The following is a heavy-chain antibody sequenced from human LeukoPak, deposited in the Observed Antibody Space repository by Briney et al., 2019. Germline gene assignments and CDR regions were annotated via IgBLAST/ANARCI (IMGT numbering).Heavy chain of an antibody. Sequence: ASVKVSCKASGYTFNNYYMYWVRQAPGQGLEWMGMLNPSGGGTSYAQKFQGRVTMTRDTSTRTVYMEVNSLRSEDTAVYYCARQGTYSSAIGMGYWGQGTLVTVSS. CDR1: GYTFNNYY. CDR3: ARQGTYSSAIGMGY. V-gene: IGHV1-46*02. J-gene: IGHJ4*02. CDR2: LNPSGGGT. D-gene: IGHD6-19*01.